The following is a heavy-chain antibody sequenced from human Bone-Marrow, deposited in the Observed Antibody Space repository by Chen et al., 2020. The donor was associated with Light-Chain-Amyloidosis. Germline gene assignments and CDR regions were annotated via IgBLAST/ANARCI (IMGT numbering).Heavy chain of an antibody. CDR2: ISYHGNNK. CDR1: GFTFSRHS. V-gene: IGHV3-30-3*01. Sequence: QVQLVESGGGVVQPGTSLRLSCAASGFTFSRHSMHWVRQAPGKGLEWVAAISYHGNNKYYADSVKGRFTISRDNSNNSLYLQMNTLRPEDTAVYYCARDWMVFGVVPPYGFGYWGQGTLVTVSS. CDR3: ARDWMVFGVVPPYGFGY. D-gene: IGHD3-3*01. J-gene: IGHJ4*02.